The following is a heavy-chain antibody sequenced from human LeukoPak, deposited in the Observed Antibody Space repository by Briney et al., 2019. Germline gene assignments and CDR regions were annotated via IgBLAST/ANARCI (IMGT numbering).Heavy chain of an antibody. CDR2: ISSSSSYI. Sequence: GGSLRLSCAASGFTFSSYSMNWVRQAPGKGLEWVSSISSSSSYIYYADSVKGRLTISRDNAKNSLYLQMNSLRAEDTAVYYCARDRDNWNDGDAFDIWGQGTMVTVSS. D-gene: IGHD1-1*01. J-gene: IGHJ3*02. V-gene: IGHV3-21*01. CDR3: ARDRDNWNDGDAFDI. CDR1: GFTFSSYS.